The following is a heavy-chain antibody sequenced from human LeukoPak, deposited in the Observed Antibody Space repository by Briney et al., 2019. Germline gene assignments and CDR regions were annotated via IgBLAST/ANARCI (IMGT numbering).Heavy chain of an antibody. CDR2: IHSDGRT. CDR3: VKDPKDGYAHFDC. Sequence: GGSLRLSCAASGLTVRNNHMTWVRQTPGKGLEWVSIIHSDGRTSYADSVKGRFTISRDSSKNTLYLQMDSLRPEDTAVYYCVKDPKDGYAHFDCWGQGTLVTVSS. CDR1: GLTVRNNH. J-gene: IGHJ4*02. V-gene: IGHV3-66*02. D-gene: IGHD5-24*01.